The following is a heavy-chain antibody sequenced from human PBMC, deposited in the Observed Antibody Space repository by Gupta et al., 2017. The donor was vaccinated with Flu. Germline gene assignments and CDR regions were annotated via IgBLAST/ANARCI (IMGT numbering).Heavy chain of an antibody. D-gene: IGHD3-10*01. CDR3: ARLGWVGLY. J-gene: IGHJ4*02. Sequence: YYSGSTYYNPSLKSRVTISVDTSKNQFSLKLSSVTAADTAVYYCARLGWVGLYWGQGTLVTVAS. CDR2: YYSGST. V-gene: IGHV4-39*01.